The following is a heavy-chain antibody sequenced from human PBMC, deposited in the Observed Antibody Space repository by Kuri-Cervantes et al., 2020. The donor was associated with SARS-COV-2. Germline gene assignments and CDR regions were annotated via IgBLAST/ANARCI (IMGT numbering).Heavy chain of an antibody. J-gene: IGHJ4*02. D-gene: IGHD2-15*01. CDR2: TSGSGAST. CDR3: AKETTIVVVVAVAH. Sequence: GGSLRLSCAASGFTFSSYAMNWVRQAPGKGLEWVSGTSGSGASTYYADSVKGRFTISRDNPKNTLYLQMNSLRADDTALYYCAKETTIVVVVAVAHWGQGTLVTVSS. CDR1: GFTFSSYA. V-gene: IGHV3-23*01.